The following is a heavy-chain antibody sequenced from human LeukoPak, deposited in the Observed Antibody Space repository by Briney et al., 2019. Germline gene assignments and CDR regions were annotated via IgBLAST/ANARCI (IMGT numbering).Heavy chain of an antibody. CDR2: MNPNSGNT. D-gene: IGHD3-10*01. CDR3: ARGFSYGSGSSDAFDI. CDR1: GYTFTGYY. V-gene: IGHV1-8*02. Sequence: ASVKVSCKASGYTFTGYYMHWVRQATGQGLEWMGWMNPNSGNTGYAQKFQGRVTMTRNTSISTAYMELSSLRSEDTAVYYCARGFSYGSGSSDAFDIWGQGTMVTVSS. J-gene: IGHJ3*02.